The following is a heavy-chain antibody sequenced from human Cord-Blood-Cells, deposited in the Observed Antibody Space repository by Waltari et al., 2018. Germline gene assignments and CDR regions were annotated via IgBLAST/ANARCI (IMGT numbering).Heavy chain of an antibody. D-gene: IGHD3-10*01. Sequence: QVQLQQWGAGLLKPSETLSLTCAVYGGSFSGSYWSWIRQPPGKGLEWIGEINHSGSTNYNPSLKSRVTISVDTSKNQFSLKLSSVTAADTAVYYCARRARGSGSYYAFDIWDQGTMVTVSS. CDR2: INHSGST. CDR1: GGSFSGSY. J-gene: IGHJ3*02. V-gene: IGHV4-34*01. CDR3: ARRARGSGSYYAFDI.